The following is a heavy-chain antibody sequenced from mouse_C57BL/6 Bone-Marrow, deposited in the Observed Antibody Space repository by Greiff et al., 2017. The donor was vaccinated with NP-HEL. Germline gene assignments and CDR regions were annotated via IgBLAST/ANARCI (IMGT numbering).Heavy chain of an antibody. CDR1: GFSFNTYA. CDR2: IRSKSNNYAT. D-gene: IGHD4-1*01. CDR3: VGRRWDGAMDY. Sequence: EVKLVESGGGLVQPKGSLKLSCAASGFSFNTYAMNWVRQAPGTGLEWVARIRSKSNNYATYYADSVKDRFTISRDDSESMLYLQRNNLKTEDAAMYYCVGRRWDGAMDYWGQGTSVTVSS. V-gene: IGHV10-1*01. J-gene: IGHJ4*01.